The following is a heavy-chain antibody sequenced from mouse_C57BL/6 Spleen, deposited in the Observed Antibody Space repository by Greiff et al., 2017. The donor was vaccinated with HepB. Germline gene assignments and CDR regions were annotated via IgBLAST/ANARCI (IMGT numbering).Heavy chain of an antibody. D-gene: IGHD1-1*02. V-gene: IGHV1-80*01. CDR2: IYPGDGDT. CDR3: ARSGTWYFDV. J-gene: IGHJ1*03. Sequence: VHLVESGAELVKPGASVKISCKASGYAFSSYWMNWVKQRPGKGLEWIGQIYPGDGDTNYNGKFKGKATLTADKSSSTAYMQLSSLTSEDSAVYFCARSGTWYFDVWGTGTTLTVSS. CDR1: GYAFSSYW.